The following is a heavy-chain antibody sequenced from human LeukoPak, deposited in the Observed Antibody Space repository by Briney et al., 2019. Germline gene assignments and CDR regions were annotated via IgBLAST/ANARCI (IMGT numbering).Heavy chain of an antibody. J-gene: IGHJ4*02. Sequence: PGGSLRLSCSASGFTFSSYAMHWVRQAPGKGLEYVSAISTNGGTTYYADSVKGRFTISRDNSKNTLYLQMSSLRAEDTAVYYCVKGMDTTYEGFDYWGQGTLVTVSS. D-gene: IGHD5-18*01. CDR1: GFTFSSYA. CDR2: ISTNGGTT. V-gene: IGHV3-64D*06. CDR3: VKGMDTTYEGFDY.